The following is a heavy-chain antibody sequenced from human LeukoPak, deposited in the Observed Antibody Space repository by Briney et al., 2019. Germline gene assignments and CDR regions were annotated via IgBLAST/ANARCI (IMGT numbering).Heavy chain of an antibody. J-gene: IGHJ3*02. CDR1: GFTTAYS. CDR2: IFQNGNT. D-gene: IGHD5-24*01. V-gene: IGHV4-38-2*02. Sequence: KTSETLSLTCSVSGFTTAYSWGWLRQPPGKGPEWVGNIFQNGNTYYNPSLKSRVTISRDTSKNQFSLKLRSVTAADTAVYYCARGIQRWLQLSDDGFDIWGQGTMVTVSS. CDR3: ARGIQRWLQLSDDGFDI.